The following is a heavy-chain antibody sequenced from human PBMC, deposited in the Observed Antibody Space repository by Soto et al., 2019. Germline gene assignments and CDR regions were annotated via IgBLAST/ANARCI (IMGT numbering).Heavy chain of an antibody. D-gene: IGHD2-2*01. CDR3: AKGDCSSTSCPPVYYYYYMDV. Sequence: EASVKVSCKASGYTFTSYYMHWVRQAPGQGLEWMGIINPSGGSTSYAQKFQGRVTMTRDTSTSTVYMELSSLRSEDTAVYYCAKGDCSSTSCPPVYYYYYMDVWGKGTTVTVSS. CDR1: GYTFTSYY. J-gene: IGHJ6*03. CDR2: INPSGGST. V-gene: IGHV1-46*03.